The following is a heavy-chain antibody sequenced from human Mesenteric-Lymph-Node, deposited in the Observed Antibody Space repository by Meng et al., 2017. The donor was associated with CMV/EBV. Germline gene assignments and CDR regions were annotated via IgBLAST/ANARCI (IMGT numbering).Heavy chain of an antibody. CDR2: IYYSGST. CDR3: ARDSITSYFDTIGSTDTFDI. D-gene: IGHD3-22*01. J-gene: IGHJ3*02. Sequence: GSLRLSCTVSGGSISSYYWSWIRQPPGKGLEWIGYIYYSGSTNYNPSLKSRVTISVDTSKNQFSLKLRSVTTADTAVYYCARDSITSYFDTIGSTDTFDIWGQGTMVTVSS. CDR1: GGSISSYY. V-gene: IGHV4-59*01.